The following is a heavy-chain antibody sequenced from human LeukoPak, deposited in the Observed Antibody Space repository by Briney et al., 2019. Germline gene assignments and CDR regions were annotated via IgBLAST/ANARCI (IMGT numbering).Heavy chain of an antibody. CDR1: GGSFSGYY. D-gene: IGHD3-3*01. CDR3: ARGRFLEWLLLVNWFDP. CDR2: INHSGST. J-gene: IGHJ5*02. V-gene: IGHV4-34*01. Sequence: SETLSFTCAVYGGSFSGYYWSWIRQPPGKGLEWIGEINHSGSTNYNPSLKSRVTISVDTSKNQFSLKLSSVTAADTAVYYCARGRFLEWLLLVNWFDPWGQGTLVTVSS.